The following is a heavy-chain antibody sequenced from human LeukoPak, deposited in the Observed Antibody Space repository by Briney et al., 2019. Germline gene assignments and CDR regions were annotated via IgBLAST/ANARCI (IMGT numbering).Heavy chain of an antibody. CDR1: GYTFTSYG. V-gene: IGHV1-18*01. D-gene: IGHD3-22*01. CDR2: ISAYNGNT. J-gene: IGHJ6*02. CDR3: ARDQLTDNYYDSSGDYYYGMDV. Sequence: ASVKVSCKASGYTFTSYGISWVRQAPGQGLEWMGWISAYNGNTNYAQKLQGRVTMTTDTSTSTAYMELRSLRSDDTAVYYCARDQLTDNYYDSSGDYYYGMDVWGQGTTVTVSS.